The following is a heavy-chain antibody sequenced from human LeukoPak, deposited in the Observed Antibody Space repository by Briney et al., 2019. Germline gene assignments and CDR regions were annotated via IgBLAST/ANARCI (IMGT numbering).Heavy chain of an antibody. V-gene: IGHV3-7*01. CDR2: IKQDGSER. J-gene: IGHJ3*01. D-gene: IGHD3-9*01. CDR3: ARDGLTGPDVFDF. Sequence: GGSLRLSCAASGFTFSSYWMSWVRQAPGKGLEWVANIKQDGSERYYVDSLKGQFTISRDNAKNSLYLQMNSLRAEDTAVYYCARDGLTGPDVFDFWGQGTTVTVSS. CDR1: GFTFSSYW.